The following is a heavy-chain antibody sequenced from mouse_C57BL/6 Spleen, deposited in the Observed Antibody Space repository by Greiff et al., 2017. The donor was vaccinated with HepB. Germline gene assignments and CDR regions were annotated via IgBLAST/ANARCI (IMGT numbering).Heavy chain of an antibody. Sequence: LMEPGASVKISCKASGYSFTDYNMNWVKQSNGKSLEWIGVINPNYGTTSYNQKFKGKATLTVDQSSSTAYMQLNSLTSEDSAVYYCARGIYGSSSYFDYWGQGTTLTVSS. V-gene: IGHV1-39*01. CDR1: GYSFTDYN. J-gene: IGHJ2*01. D-gene: IGHD1-1*01. CDR2: INPNYGTT. CDR3: ARGIYGSSSYFDY.